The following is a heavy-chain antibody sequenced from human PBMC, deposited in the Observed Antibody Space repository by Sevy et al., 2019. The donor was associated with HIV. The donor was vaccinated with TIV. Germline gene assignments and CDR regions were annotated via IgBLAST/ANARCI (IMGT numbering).Heavy chain of an antibody. Sequence: SETPSLTCTVSGGSISSSSYYWGWIRQPPGKGLEWIGSIYYSGSTYYNPSLKSRVTISVDTSKNQFSLKLSSVTAADTAVYYCARQRGIAAAGTGVSRFDYWGQGTLVTVSS. V-gene: IGHV4-39*01. CDR3: ARQRGIAAAGTGVSRFDY. CDR2: IYYSGST. D-gene: IGHD6-13*01. CDR1: GGSISSSSYY. J-gene: IGHJ4*02.